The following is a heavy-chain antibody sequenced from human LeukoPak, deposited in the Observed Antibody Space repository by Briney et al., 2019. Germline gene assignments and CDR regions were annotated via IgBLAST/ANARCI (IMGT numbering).Heavy chain of an antibody. CDR2: ISSSSSYI. V-gene: IGHV3-21*01. CDR3: ARDRGRYDGQQLDYDAFDI. J-gene: IGHJ3*02. Sequence: PGGSLRLSCAASGFTFSSYSMNWVRQAPGKGLEWVSSISSSSSYIYYADSVKGRFTISRDNAKNSLYLQMNSLRAEDTAVYYCARDRGRYDGQQLDYDAFDIWGQGTMVTVSS. CDR1: GFTFSSYS. D-gene: IGHD6-13*01.